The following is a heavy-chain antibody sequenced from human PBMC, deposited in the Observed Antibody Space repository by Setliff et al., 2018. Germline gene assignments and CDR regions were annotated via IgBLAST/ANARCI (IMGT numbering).Heavy chain of an antibody. D-gene: IGHD4-4*01. CDR3: SRGPSKVQFDT. CDR2: MYYSGKT. J-gene: IGHJ5*02. V-gene: IGHV4-39*01. CDR1: GGYIARGYFY. Sequence: SETLSLTCTVSGGYIARGYFYWGWIRQSPGKGLEWIGTMYYSGKTFYMPSLQSRVTISADTSTNQLSLKLSSVTAADTAVYYCSRGPSKVQFDTWGRGIPVTVSS.